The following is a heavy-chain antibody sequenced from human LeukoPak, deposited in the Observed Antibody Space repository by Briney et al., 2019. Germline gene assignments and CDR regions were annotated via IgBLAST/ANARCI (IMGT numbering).Heavy chain of an antibody. CDR3: ITVYNRIY. CDR1: GFSFSNTW. V-gene: IGHV3-15*04. CDR2: IERNTDGGTI. D-gene: IGHD1-1*01. J-gene: IGHJ4*02. Sequence: GGSLRLSCAASGFSFSNTWMSWVRQAPGEGLEWVGRIERNTDGGTIAYAAPVKGRFTMSRDDSKSMLYLQMNSLKTEDTAVYYCITVYNRIYWGQGTLVTVSS.